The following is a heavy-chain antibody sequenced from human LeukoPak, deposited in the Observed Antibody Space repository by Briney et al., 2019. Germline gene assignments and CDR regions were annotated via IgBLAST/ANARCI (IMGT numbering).Heavy chain of an antibody. D-gene: IGHD4-17*01. CDR2: IQSDGNNK. CDR3: AKVLMDYGDYFDY. Sequence: PGGSLRLSCAASGFTFSNYGIYWVRQAPGKGLEWVAFIQSDGNNKYYADSVKGRFSISRDNSKNKLYLQMNSLRTEDTAVYYCAKVLMDYGDYFDYWGQGTLVTVSS. CDR1: GFTFSNYG. J-gene: IGHJ4*02. V-gene: IGHV3-30*02.